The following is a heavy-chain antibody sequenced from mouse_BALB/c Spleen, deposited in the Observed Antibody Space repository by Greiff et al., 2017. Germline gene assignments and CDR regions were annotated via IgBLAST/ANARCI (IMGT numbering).Heavy chain of an antibody. Sequence: DVMLVESGGGLVQPGGSRKLSCAASGFTFSSFGMHWVRQAPEKGLEWVAYISSGSSTIYYADTVKGRFTISRDNPKNTLFLQMTSLRSEDTAMYYCARSALLDGYDYWGQGTTLTVSS. D-gene: IGHD2-3*01. V-gene: IGHV5-17*02. J-gene: IGHJ2*01. CDR1: GFTFSSFG. CDR3: ARSALLDGYDY. CDR2: ISSGSSTI.